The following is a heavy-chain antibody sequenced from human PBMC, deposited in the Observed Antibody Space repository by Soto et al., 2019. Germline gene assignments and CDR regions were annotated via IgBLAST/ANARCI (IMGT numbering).Heavy chain of an antibody. Sequence: EVQLLESGGGLVQPGGSLRLSCAASGFTFSSHVMSWVRQAPGKGLEWVSTSGSSGNTYHADSVKGRFSISRDTSKNTVYLQMNSLRAEDTAIYYCAQRGKYCFDNWGQGTLVTVSS. J-gene: IGHJ4*02. CDR2: SGSSGNT. CDR3: AQRGKYCFDN. CDR1: GFTFSSHV. D-gene: IGHD2-15*01. V-gene: IGHV3-23*01.